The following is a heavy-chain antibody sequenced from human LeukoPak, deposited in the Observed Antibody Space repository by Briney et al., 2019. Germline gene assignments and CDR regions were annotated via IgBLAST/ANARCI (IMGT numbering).Heavy chain of an antibody. CDR1: GFTFSSYA. V-gene: IGHV3-48*02. D-gene: IGHD3-22*01. CDR3: ARMGKDYYDSSGYSIDY. Sequence: GGSLRLSCAASGFTFSSYAMSWVRQAPGKGLEWVSYISSSTSTIYYADSVKGRFTISRDNAKNSLYLQMNSLRDEDTAVYYCARMGKDYYDSSGYSIDYWGQGTLVTVSS. J-gene: IGHJ4*02. CDR2: ISSSTSTI.